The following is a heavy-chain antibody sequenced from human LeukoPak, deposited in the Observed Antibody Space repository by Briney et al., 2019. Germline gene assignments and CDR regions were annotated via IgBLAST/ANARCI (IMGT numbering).Heavy chain of an antibody. Sequence: SQTLSLTCAVSGGSISSGGYSWSCIRQPPGKGLECIGYIYHSGSTYYNPSLKSRVTISVDRSKNQFSLKLSSVTAADTAVYYCARGPLLWFGELSSRNWFDPWGQGTLVTVSS. CDR1: GGSISSGGYS. V-gene: IGHV4-30-2*01. J-gene: IGHJ5*02. D-gene: IGHD3-10*01. CDR2: IYHSGST. CDR3: ARGPLLWFGELSSRNWFDP.